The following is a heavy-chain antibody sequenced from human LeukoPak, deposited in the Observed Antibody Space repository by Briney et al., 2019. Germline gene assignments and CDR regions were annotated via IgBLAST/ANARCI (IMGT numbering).Heavy chain of an antibody. CDR1: GGSISRYY. CDR3: ARESPIPAAGTTYYYYFTMDV. CDR2: MYTSGTT. Sequence: PSETLSLTCTVSGGSISRYYWSWIRQPAGKGLEWIGRMYTSGTTDYSPSLKSRVTMSVDTSKNQFSLKLSSVTAADTAAYYCARESPIPAAGTTYYYYFTMDVWGQGTTVTVSS. V-gene: IGHV4-4*07. J-gene: IGHJ6*02. D-gene: IGHD6-13*01.